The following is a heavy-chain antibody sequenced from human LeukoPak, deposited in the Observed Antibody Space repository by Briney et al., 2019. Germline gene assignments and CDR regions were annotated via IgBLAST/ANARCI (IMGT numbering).Heavy chain of an antibody. CDR3: AKKAPGADWSLVY. Sequence: GSSLRLSCGASGFIFGSYGMHWVRQAPGRGLEGVAVTSYDGSNKHYAESVKGRFTIARDNSKNTLYVEMNSLRAEDTAVYYCAKKAPGADWSLVYWGQGTLVTVSS. J-gene: IGHJ4*02. CDR2: TSYDGSNK. CDR1: GFIFGSYG. V-gene: IGHV3-30*18. D-gene: IGHD1-1*01.